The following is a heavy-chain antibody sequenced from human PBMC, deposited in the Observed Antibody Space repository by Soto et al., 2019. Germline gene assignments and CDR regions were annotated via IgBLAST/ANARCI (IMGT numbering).Heavy chain of an antibody. J-gene: IGHJ4*02. Sequence: GESLKISCKASGYIIKNYWIGWVRQMPGQGLEWMGIIFPDDSDTRYSPSFQGHVTISVDKSISTAYVQWSSLKASDSAIYYCFRGGVTSRTFDYWGQGMLVTVSS. D-gene: IGHD3-16*01. V-gene: IGHV5-51*01. CDR1: GYIIKNYW. CDR2: IFPDDSDT. CDR3: FRGGVTSRTFDY.